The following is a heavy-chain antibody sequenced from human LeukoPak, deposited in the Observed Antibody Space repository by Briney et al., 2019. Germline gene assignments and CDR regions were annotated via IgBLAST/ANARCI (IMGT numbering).Heavy chain of an antibody. D-gene: IGHD6-6*01. CDR1: GFTFDDYA. V-gene: IGHV3-9*03. J-gene: IGHJ5*02. CDR2: ISWNSGSI. Sequence: GGPLRLSCAASGFTFDDYAMHWVRQAPGKGLEWVSGISWNSGSIGYADSVKGRLTISRDNAKNSLYLQMNSLRAEDMALYYRAKGSSSSAGYNWFDPWGQGTLVTVSS. CDR3: AKGSSSSAGYNWFDP.